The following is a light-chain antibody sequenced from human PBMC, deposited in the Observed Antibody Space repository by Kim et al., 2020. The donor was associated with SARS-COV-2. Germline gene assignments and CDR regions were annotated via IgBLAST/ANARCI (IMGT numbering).Light chain of an antibody. CDR2: DAS. Sequence: SPGGRATLSCRASQSVSSSLAWYQHKPGQAPRLLIYDASNRATGIPARFSGSGSGTDFTLTISSVEPDDFAVYYCQHRNKWPPMYTFGQGTKLEI. J-gene: IGKJ2*01. CDR1: QSVSSS. CDR3: QHRNKWPPMYT. V-gene: IGKV3-11*01.